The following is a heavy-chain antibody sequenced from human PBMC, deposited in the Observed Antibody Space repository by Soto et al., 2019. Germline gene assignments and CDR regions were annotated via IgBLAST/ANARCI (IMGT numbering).Heavy chain of an antibody. V-gene: IGHV4-39*01. CDR1: GGSISSSSYY. D-gene: IGHD3-3*01. CDR3: ARLADYDSWSGYYRTQEDAFDI. J-gene: IGHJ3*02. Sequence: SETLSLTCTVSGGSISSSSYYWGWIRQPPGKGLEWIGSIYYSGSTYYNPSLKSRVTISVDTSKNQFSLKLSSVTAADTAVYYCARLADYDSWSGYYRTQEDAFDIWGQGTMVTVSS. CDR2: IYYSGST.